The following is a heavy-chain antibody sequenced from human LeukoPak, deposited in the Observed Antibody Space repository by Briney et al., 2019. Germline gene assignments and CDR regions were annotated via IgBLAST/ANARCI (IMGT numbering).Heavy chain of an antibody. CDR1: GGSISNYY. Sequence: SETLSLTCTVSGGSISNYYWSWIRQPPGKGLEWIGYIYHSGSTNYNPSLKSRVTISVDTSKNQFSLRLSSVTAADTALYYCARDGYSGNDGLWGQGTLVIVSS. CDR3: ARDGYSGNDGL. J-gene: IGHJ4*02. CDR2: IYHSGST. V-gene: IGHV4-59*01. D-gene: IGHD5-12*01.